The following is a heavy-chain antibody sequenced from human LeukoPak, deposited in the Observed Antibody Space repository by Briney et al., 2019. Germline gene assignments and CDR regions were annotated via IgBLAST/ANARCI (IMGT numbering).Heavy chain of an antibody. V-gene: IGHV7-4-1*02. D-gene: IGHD3-22*01. J-gene: IGHJ3*02. CDR3: ARDRTRIVGFDI. CDR2: IDTNTGNP. CDR1: GYTFTSYA. Sequence: XXXXGYTFTSYAMNWVRQAPGQGLEWMGWIDTNTGNPTYAQGFTGRFVFSLDTSVSTAYLQIIRLKAEDTAVYYCARDRTRIVGFDIWGQGTMVTVSS.